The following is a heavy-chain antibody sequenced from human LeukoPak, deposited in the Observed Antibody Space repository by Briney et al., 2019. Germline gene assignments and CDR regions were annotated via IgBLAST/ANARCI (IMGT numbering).Heavy chain of an antibody. V-gene: IGHV1-3*01. CDR3: ARDRDGVVVVVAATWDNWFDP. D-gene: IGHD2-15*01. CDR1: GYTFTSYA. CDR2: INAGNGNT. J-gene: IGHJ5*02. Sequence: ASVKVSCKASGYTFTSYAMHWVRQAPGQRLERMGWINAGNGNTKYSQKFQGRVTITRDTSASTAYMELSSLRSEDTAVYYCARDRDGVVVVVAATWDNWFDPWGQGTLVTVSS.